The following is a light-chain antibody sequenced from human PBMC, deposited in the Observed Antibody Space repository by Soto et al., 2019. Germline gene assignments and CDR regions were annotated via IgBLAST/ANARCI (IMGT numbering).Light chain of an antibody. V-gene: IGLV2-14*01. J-gene: IGLJ1*01. CDR1: SSDVGGYNY. Sequence: QSALTQPASVSGSPGQSIAISCIGSSSDVGGYNYVSWHQQHPGKAPKVVIYDVSNRPSGVSDRFSGSKSGNTASLTISGLQAEDEADYYCSSSTSSSTYVFGTGTKLTVL. CDR3: SSSTSSSTYV. CDR2: DVS.